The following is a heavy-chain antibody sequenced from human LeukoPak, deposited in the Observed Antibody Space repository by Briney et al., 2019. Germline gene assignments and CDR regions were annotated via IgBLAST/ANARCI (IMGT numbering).Heavy chain of an antibody. CDR1: GGSFSGYY. Sequence: PSETLSLTCAVYGGSFSGYYWSWIRQPPGKGLEWIGEINHSGSTNYNPSLKSRVTISVDTSKNQFSLTLSSVTAADTAVYYCARGHYYDSSGYYLRKFYFDYWGQGTLVTVSS. V-gene: IGHV4-34*01. D-gene: IGHD3-22*01. CDR2: INHSGST. CDR3: ARGHYYDSSGYYLRKFYFDY. J-gene: IGHJ4*02.